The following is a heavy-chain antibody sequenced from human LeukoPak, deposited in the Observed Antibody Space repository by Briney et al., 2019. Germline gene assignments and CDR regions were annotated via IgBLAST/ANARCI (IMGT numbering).Heavy chain of an antibody. V-gene: IGHV4-59*01. J-gene: IGHJ4*02. D-gene: IGHD1-7*01. CDR3: ARGNWNYGYY. CDR2: IYYSGST. Sequence: SETLSLTCTVSGGSISSYYWSWIRQPPGKGLEWIGYIYYSGSTNYNPSLKSRVTISVDTSKNQFSLKLSSVTAADTAVYYCARGNWNYGYYWGQGTLVTVSS. CDR1: GGSISSYY.